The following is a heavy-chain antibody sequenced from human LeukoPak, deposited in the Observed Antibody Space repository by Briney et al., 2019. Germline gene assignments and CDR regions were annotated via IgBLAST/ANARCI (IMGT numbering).Heavy chain of an antibody. D-gene: IGHD3-3*01. CDR2: IYYSGST. Sequence: KTSQTLPLTCTVSGGSISSGDYYWSWIRQPPGKGLEWIGYIYYSGSTYYNPSLKSRVTISVDTSKNQFSLKLSSVTAADTAVYYCARARFLEWLPFDYWGQGTLVTVSS. J-gene: IGHJ4*02. CDR1: GGSISSGDYY. CDR3: ARARFLEWLPFDY. V-gene: IGHV4-30-4*08.